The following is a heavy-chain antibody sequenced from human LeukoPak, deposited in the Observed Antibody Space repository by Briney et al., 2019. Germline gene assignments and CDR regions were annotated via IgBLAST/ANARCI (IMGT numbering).Heavy chain of an antibody. Sequence: GASVKVSCKASGYTFTSYGISWVRQAPGQGLEWMGWISAYNGNTNYAQKLQGRVTITTDTSTSTAYMELRSLRSDDTAVYYCARAGIVLMVYATDYWGQGTLVTVSS. V-gene: IGHV1-18*01. CDR2: ISAYNGNT. CDR3: ARAGIVLMVYATDY. J-gene: IGHJ4*02. CDR1: GYTFTSYG. D-gene: IGHD2-8*01.